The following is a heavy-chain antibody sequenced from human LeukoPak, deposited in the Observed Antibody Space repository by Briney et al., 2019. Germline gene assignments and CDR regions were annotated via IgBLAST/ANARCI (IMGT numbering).Heavy chain of an antibody. CDR2: IYYSGST. V-gene: IGHV4-61*01. J-gene: IGHJ4*02. CDR3: ARVRSGCSDY. CDR1: GGSVSSGSYY. Sequence: KTSETLSLTCAVSGGSVSSGSYYWSWIRQPPGKGLEWIGYIYYSGSTNYNPSLKSRVTISVDTSKNQFSLKLSSVTAADTAVYYCARVRSGCSDYWGQGTLVTVSS. D-gene: IGHD6-19*01.